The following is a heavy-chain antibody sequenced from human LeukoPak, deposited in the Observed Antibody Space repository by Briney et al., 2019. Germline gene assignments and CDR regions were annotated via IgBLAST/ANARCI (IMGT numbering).Heavy chain of an antibody. CDR1: GYTSTDYY. Sequence: ASVKISCKVSGYTSTDYYVHWVQQAPGKGLEWMGLIDPEDGETIYAEGFQGRVSITADTSTDTAYMELSSLRFDDTAVYYCATGHITGGTGFDYWGQGTLVTVSS. CDR2: IDPEDGET. J-gene: IGHJ4*02. D-gene: IGHD1-20*01. CDR3: ATGHITGGTGFDY. V-gene: IGHV1-69-2*01.